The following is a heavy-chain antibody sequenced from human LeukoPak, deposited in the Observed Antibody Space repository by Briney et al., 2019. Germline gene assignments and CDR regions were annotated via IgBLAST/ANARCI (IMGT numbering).Heavy chain of an antibody. V-gene: IGHV4-31*03. CDR1: GGSISSGGYY. CDR2: ISYSGTT. Sequence: PSETLSLTCTVSGGSISSGGYYWSWIRQHPGKGLEWIGYISYSGTTYYNPSLKSRVTISIDTSKSQFSLKLSSVTAADTAVYYCARDASGYHLFDYWGQGTLVTVSS. CDR3: ARDASGYHLFDY. D-gene: IGHD3-22*01. J-gene: IGHJ4*02.